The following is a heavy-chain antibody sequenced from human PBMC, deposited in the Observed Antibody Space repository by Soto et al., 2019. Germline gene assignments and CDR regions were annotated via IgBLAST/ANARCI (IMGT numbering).Heavy chain of an antibody. CDR2: IIPIFGTA. CDR1: GGTFSSYA. V-gene: IGHV1-69*13. Sequence: SVKVSCKASGGTFSSYAISWVRQAPGQGLEWMGGIIPIFGTANYAQKFQGRVTITADESTSTAYMELSSLRSEDTAVHYCARDGIGYCSGGSCFDYWGQGTLVTVSS. CDR3: ARDGIGYCSGGSCFDY. J-gene: IGHJ4*02. D-gene: IGHD2-15*01.